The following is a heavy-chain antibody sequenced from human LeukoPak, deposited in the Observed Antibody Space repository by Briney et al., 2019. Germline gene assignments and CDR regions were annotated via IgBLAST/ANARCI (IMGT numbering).Heavy chain of an antibody. D-gene: IGHD3-9*01. V-gene: IGHV3-9*03. CDR3: AKAHQRYFDWSSFDC. CDR2: INWNSDRI. J-gene: IGHJ4*02. CDR1: GFTFDDYA. Sequence: PGGSLRLSCAASGFTFDDYAMHWVRQAPGKGLEWVSGINWNSDRIGYADSVKGRFTISRDNAKNSLYLQMNSLRAEDMALYYCAKAHQRYFDWSSFDCWGQGTLVTVSS.